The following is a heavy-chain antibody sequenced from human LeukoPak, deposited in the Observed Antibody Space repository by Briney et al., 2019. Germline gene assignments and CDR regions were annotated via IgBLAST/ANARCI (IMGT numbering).Heavy chain of an antibody. Sequence: GGSLRLSCAASGFTFSSYWMSWVRQAPGKGLEWVANIKQDGSEKYYVDSVKGRFTISRDNSKNTLYLQMNSLRAEDTAVYYCAKVKEQQLVYFDYWGQGTLVTVSS. V-gene: IGHV3-7*03. CDR1: GFTFSSYW. J-gene: IGHJ4*02. CDR2: IKQDGSEK. D-gene: IGHD6-13*01. CDR3: AKVKEQQLVYFDY.